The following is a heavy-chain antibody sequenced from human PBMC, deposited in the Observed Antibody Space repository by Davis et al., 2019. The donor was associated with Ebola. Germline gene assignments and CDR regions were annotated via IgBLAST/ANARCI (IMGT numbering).Heavy chain of an antibody. J-gene: IGHJ6*02. CDR1: GYTFTGYY. Sequence: ASVKVSCKASGYTFTGYYMHWVRQAPGQGLEWMGWINPNSGGTNYAQKFQGWVTMTRDTSISTAYMELSRLRSDDTAVYYCARESIAARPGYYYGMDVWGQGTTVTVSS. D-gene: IGHD6-6*01. V-gene: IGHV1-2*04. CDR2: INPNSGGT. CDR3: ARESIAARPGYYYGMDV.